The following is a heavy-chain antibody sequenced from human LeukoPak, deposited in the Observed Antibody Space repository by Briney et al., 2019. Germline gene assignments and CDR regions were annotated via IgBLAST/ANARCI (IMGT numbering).Heavy chain of an antibody. CDR1: EFTFSNYV. CDR3: VRRGGSDGWGAFDI. V-gene: IGHV3-23*01. D-gene: IGHD5-24*01. J-gene: IGHJ3*02. CDR2: IRQSGDIT. Sequence: GGSLRLSCAASEFTFSNYVMNWVRRAPGKGLEWVSSIRQSGDITYYADSVKGRFTISRDNSKNTLSLQMNSLSREDTAIYYCVRRGGSDGWGAFDIWGQGTVVTVSS.